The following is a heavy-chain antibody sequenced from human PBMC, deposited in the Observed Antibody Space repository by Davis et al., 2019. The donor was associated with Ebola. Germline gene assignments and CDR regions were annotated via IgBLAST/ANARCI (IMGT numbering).Heavy chain of an antibody. D-gene: IGHD6-19*01. CDR2: VNYVGNT. J-gene: IGHJ4*02. CDR3: SGPRLTYNSGWYYFDY. V-gene: IGHV4-39*01. Sequence: SETLSLTCSVPGDSISSSGYYWGWIRQPPGKGLECIASVNYVGNTFYHPSLKNRVTISADTSNNQFSLKLNSVTAADTAVYYCSGPRLTYNSGWYYFDYWGQGIPVTVSS. CDR1: GDSISSSGYY.